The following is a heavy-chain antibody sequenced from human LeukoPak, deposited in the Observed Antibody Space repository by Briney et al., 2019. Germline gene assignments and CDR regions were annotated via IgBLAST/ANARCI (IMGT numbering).Heavy chain of an antibody. CDR3: ATGPRADGSLDY. CDR2: VDPEDGET. J-gene: IGHJ4*02. D-gene: IGHD1-26*01. CDR1: GYTFTDYY. Sequence: RASVKVSCKVSGYTFTDYYMRWVRQAPGKGLEWMGLVDPEDGETIYAEKFQGRVTITADTSTDTAYMELSSLRSEDTAVYYCATGPRADGSLDYWDQGTLVTVSS. V-gene: IGHV1-69-2*01.